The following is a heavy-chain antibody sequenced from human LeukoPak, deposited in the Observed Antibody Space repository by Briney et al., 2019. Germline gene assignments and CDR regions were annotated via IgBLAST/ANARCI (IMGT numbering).Heavy chain of an antibody. J-gene: IGHJ3*02. Sequence: AASVKVSCKASGYIFTSYDINWVRQATGQGLEWMGWMNPNSGNTGYAQKFQGRVTMTRNTSISTAYMELSSLRSEDTAVYYCARSCSSTSCYHDAFDIWGQGTMVTVSS. D-gene: IGHD2-2*01. CDR2: MNPNSGNT. CDR1: GYIFTSYD. CDR3: ARSCSSTSCYHDAFDI. V-gene: IGHV1-8*01.